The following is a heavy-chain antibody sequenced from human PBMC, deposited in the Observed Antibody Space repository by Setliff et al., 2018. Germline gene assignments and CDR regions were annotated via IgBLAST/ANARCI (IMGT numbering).Heavy chain of an antibody. CDR2: ISGSSHII. CDR3: ARVGSKPQLGWFDP. J-gene: IGHJ5*02. CDR1: GFTFSSDP. D-gene: IGHD1-26*01. Sequence: PGGSLRLSCAASGFTFSSDPMNWVRQAPGKGLEWVSYISGSSHIISYADSVKGRFTISRDNARNTLYLQMNSLTAEDTAVYYCARVGSKPQLGWFDPWGQGTLVTVSS. V-gene: IGHV3-48*04.